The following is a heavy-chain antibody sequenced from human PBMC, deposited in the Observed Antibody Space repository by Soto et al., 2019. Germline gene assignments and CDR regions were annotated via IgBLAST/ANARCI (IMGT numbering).Heavy chain of an antibody. CDR3: VKVAITGTTGPDY. CDR1: GFTFSDAR. D-gene: IGHD1-7*01. Sequence: PGGSLRLSCAVSGFTFSDARMSWVRQAPGKGLEWVGRSKGKIDGGTTDYTAPVKGRFTISRDNSKNTLYLQMSSLRAEDTAVYYCVKVAITGTTGPDYWGQGTRVTSPQ. V-gene: IGHV3-15*05. CDR2: SKGKIDGGTT. J-gene: IGHJ4*02.